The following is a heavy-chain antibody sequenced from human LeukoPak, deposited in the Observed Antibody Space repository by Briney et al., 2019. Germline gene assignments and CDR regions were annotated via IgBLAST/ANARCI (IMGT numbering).Heavy chain of an antibody. J-gene: IGHJ4*02. D-gene: IGHD4-17*01. CDR2: ISYDGSNK. V-gene: IGHV3-30-3*01. CDR3: WVTTEYYFDY. CDR1: GFTFSSYA. Sequence: GGSLRLSCAASGFTFSSYAMHWVRQAPGKGLEWVAVISYDGSNKYYADSVKGRFTISRDNSKNTLYLQMGSLRAEDMAVYYCWVTTEYYFDYWGQGTLVTVSS.